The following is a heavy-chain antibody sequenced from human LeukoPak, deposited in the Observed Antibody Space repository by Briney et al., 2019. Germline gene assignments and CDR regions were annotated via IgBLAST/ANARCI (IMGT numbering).Heavy chain of an antibody. D-gene: IGHD5-18*01. J-gene: IGHJ4*02. CDR3: ARVHTRRGYSYGPADY. V-gene: IGHV1-69*05. CDR1: GGTFSSYA. CDR2: IIPIFGTA. Sequence: SVKVSRKASGGTFSSYAISWVRQAPGQGLEWMGGIIPIFGTANYAQKFQGRVTITTDESTSTAYMELSGLRSEDTAVYYCARVHTRRGYSYGPADYWGQGTLVTVSS.